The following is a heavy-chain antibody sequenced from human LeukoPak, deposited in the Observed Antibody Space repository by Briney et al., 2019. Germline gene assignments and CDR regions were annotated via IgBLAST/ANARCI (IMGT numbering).Heavy chain of an antibody. CDR1: GFTFSTYA. D-gene: IGHD3-16*01. J-gene: IGHJ4*02. V-gene: IGHV3-23*01. CDR3: AKDALWGGGWFDY. Sequence: GGSLRLSCAASGFTFSTYAMNWVRQAPGKGLEWVSTISGSGGSTYYADSVKGRFTISRDSSKNTLYLQMNSLRAEDTAVYYCAKDALWGGGWFDYWGQGTLVTVSS. CDR2: ISGSGGST.